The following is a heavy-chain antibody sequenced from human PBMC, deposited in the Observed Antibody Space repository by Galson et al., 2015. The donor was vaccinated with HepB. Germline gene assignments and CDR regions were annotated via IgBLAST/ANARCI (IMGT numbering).Heavy chain of an antibody. J-gene: IGHJ6*02. Sequence: SVKVSCKASGYTFTGYYMHWVRQAPGQGLEWMGWINPNSGGTNYAQKFQGWVTMTRDTSISTAYMELSRLRSDDTAVYYCARGGADYYYYYGMDVWGQGTTVTVSS. CDR3: ARGGADYYYYYGMDV. V-gene: IGHV1-2*04. CDR1: GYTFTGYY. CDR2: INPNSGGT. D-gene: IGHD3-16*01.